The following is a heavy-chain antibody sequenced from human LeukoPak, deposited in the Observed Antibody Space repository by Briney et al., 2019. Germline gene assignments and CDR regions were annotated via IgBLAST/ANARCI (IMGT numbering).Heavy chain of an antibody. CDR3: AREGGSYDSSGYYSLHYYFDY. D-gene: IGHD3-22*01. CDR1: GDSIYSGNYY. CDR2: IFGSGTT. V-gene: IGHV4-61*02. J-gene: IGHJ4*02. Sequence: SETLSLTCAVSGDSIYSGNYYWSWVRPPAGKGLEWIGRIFGSGTTSYNPSLKRRVTISVDTSKNQFSLKMSSVTAADTAVYYCAREGGSYDSSGYYSLHYYFDYWGQGTLVTVSS.